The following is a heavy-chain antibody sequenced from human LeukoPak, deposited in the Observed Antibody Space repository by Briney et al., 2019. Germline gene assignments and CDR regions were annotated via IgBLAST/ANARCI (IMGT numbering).Heavy chain of an antibody. J-gene: IGHJ4*02. Sequence: SETLSLTCTVSGGSISSGSYYWSWIRQPAGKGLEWIGRIYTSGSTNYNPSLKSRVTISVDTSKNQFSLKLSSVTAADTAVYYCAREGRWLPNGNHYWGQGTLVTVSS. CDR3: AREGRWLPNGNHY. CDR2: IYTSGST. D-gene: IGHD5-24*01. V-gene: IGHV4-61*02. CDR1: GGSISSGSYY.